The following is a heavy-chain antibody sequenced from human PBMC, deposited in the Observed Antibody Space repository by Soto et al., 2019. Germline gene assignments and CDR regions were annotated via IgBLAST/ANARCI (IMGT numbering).Heavy chain of an antibody. CDR2: ISSSSNYI. J-gene: IGHJ4*02. Sequence: EVQLVESGGGLVQPGGSLRLSCVASGFSFSSYSMNWVRQAPGKGLEWVSSISSSSNYIYYADSVTGRFTISRDNAKNSLYLQMNSLRAEDTAVYYCARDRVEMAKVFDYGGQGTLVTVSS. D-gene: IGHD5-12*01. CDR1: GFSFSSYS. V-gene: IGHV3-21*01. CDR3: ARDRVEMAKVFDY.